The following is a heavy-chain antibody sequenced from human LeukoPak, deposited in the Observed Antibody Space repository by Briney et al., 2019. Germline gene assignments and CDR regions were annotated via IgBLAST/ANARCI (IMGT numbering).Heavy chain of an antibody. CDR3: VREYSSSSGRAFDI. V-gene: IGHV3-74*01. CDR1: GSTFSSYW. D-gene: IGHD6-6*01. CDR2: ISTDGSST. Sequence: PGGSLRLSCAASGSTFSSYWMHWVRQAPGKGLVWVSRISTDGSSTNSADSVKGRLTISRDNAKNTLYLRMNSLRAEDTAVYYCVREYSSSSGRAFDIWGQGTMVTVSP. J-gene: IGHJ3*02.